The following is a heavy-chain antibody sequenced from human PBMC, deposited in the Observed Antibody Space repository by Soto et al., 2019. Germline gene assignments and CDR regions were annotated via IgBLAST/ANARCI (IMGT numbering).Heavy chain of an antibody. J-gene: IGHJ3*02. CDR3: ARAVAGDRDAFVI. CDR2: ISPHNGST. Sequence: QIHLVQSGAEVKKPGASVKVSCKASDYFFSSYPITWMRQAPGQGLEWMGWISPHNGSTNYAQKVQGRVTMTTDTSTSTAYMEGRSRRSDDTAGYYCARAVAGDRDAFVIWGQGKMATGSS. D-gene: IGHD3-16*01. CDR1: DYFFSSYP. V-gene: IGHV1-18*01.